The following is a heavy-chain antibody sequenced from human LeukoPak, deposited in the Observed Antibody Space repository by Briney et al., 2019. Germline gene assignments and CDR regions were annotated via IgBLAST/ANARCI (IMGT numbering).Heavy chain of an antibody. CDR1: GFTFSSYS. J-gene: IGHJ6*04. V-gene: IGHV3-74*01. D-gene: IGHD7-27*01. Sequence: GGSLRLSCAASGFTFSSYSMNWVRQAPGKGLEWVSRINSDGSSTSYADSVKGRFTISRDNAKNTLYLQMNSLRAEVTAVYYCARDLGYGMDVWGKGTTVTVSS. CDR2: INSDGSST. CDR3: ARDLGYGMDV.